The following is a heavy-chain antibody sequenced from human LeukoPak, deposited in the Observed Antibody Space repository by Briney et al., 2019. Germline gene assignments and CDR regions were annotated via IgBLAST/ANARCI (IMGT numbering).Heavy chain of an antibody. J-gene: IGHJ4*02. CDR1: GFTVSSGY. CDR2: IYSGGST. CDR3: ARDQWSTTVD. Sequence: GGSLRLSCAASGFTVSSGYMSWVRQAPGKGLEWVSVIYSGGSTYYADSVKGRFTISRDNSKNTLYLQMNSLRAEDTATYYCARDQWSTTVDWGQGTLVTVSS. V-gene: IGHV3-66*01. D-gene: IGHD4-17*01.